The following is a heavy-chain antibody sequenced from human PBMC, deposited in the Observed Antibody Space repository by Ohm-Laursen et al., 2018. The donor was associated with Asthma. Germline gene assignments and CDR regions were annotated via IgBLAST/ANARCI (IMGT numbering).Heavy chain of an antibody. CDR3: ARDSAGDYGDYGSFAFDI. D-gene: IGHD4-17*01. J-gene: IGHJ3*02. Sequence: SSVKVSCKASGYTFIAYYIHWVRQAPGQGLEWVGGVIPITGTTTYEQHLQVRVTITADEATNTVYMELRGLRSADTAVYYCARDSAGDYGDYGSFAFDIWGQGTMVTVSS. CDR1: GYTFIAYY. V-gene: IGHV1-69*01. CDR2: VIPITGTT.